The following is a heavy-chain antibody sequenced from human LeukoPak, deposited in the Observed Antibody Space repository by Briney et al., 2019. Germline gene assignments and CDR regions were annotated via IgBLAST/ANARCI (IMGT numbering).Heavy chain of an antibody. J-gene: IGHJ4*02. CDR3: ARDLMPYVDPEYFDH. CDR2: ISSGGTTI. CDR1: GFTFSNFA. V-gene: IGHV3-48*03. D-gene: IGHD3-9*01. Sequence: GGSLRLSCEASGFTFSNFAMNWVRQAPGKGLEWISFISSGGTTISYAESVRGRFTISRDNARNSLFLQMNSLRVEDTAVYYCARDLMPYVDPEYFDHWGQGTLVTVSS.